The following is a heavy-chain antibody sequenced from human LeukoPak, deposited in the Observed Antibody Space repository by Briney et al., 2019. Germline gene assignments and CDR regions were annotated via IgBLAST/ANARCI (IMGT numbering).Heavy chain of an antibody. D-gene: IGHD3-22*01. CDR3: AREGDSSGYYYVFDY. V-gene: IGHV3-21*01. CDR2: ISNSSSYI. Sequence: GGSLRLSCAASGFTFSSYSMNWVRQAPGKGLEWVSSISNSSSYIYYADSVKGRFTISRDNAKNSLYLQMNSLRAEDTAVYYCAREGDSSGYYYVFDYWGQGTLVTVSS. CDR1: GFTFSSYS. J-gene: IGHJ4*02.